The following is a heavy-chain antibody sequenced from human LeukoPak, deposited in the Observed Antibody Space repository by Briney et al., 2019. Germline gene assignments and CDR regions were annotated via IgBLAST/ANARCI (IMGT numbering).Heavy chain of an antibody. CDR2: IYYSGST. V-gene: IGHV4-59*01. CDR1: GGSISSYY. J-gene: IGHJ3*02. Sequence: VKPSETLSLTCTVSGGSISSYYWSWIRQPPGKGLEGIGYIYYSGSTNDNPSLKSVITISVHTSKTQFSLKLSSVPAADTAVYYCASPSSTYEDAFDIWGQGTMVTVSS. CDR3: ASPSSTYEDAFDI. D-gene: IGHD6-6*01.